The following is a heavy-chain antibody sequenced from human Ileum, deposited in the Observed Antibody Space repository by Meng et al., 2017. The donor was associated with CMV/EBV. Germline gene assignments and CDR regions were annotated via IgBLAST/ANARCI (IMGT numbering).Heavy chain of an antibody. CDR3: ARGVGMDQSYLFDY. Sequence: QVQLVQSGSEVKKPGASVKVSCKASGYTFIGHYIHWVRQAPGQGLEWMGRINPNSGGTNYVEKFQGKVTMTRDTSNSIVYMELSRLTSDDTAVYYCARGVGMDQSYLFDYWGQGTLVTVSS. CDR2: INPNSGGT. J-gene: IGHJ4*01. D-gene: IGHD2-8*01. CDR1: GYTFIGHY. V-gene: IGHV1-2*06.